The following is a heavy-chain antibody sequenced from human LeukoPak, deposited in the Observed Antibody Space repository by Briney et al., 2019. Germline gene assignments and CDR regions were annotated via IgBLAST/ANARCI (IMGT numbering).Heavy chain of an antibody. CDR3: ASRSGSHLDY. CDR1: GGSISSSSYY. J-gene: IGHJ4*02. Sequence: SETLSLTCTVSGGSISSSSYYWGWIRQPPGKGLEWIGSIYYSGSTYYNPSLKSRVTISVDTSKNPFSLKLSSVTAADTAVYYCASRSGSHLDYWGQGTLVTVSS. V-gene: IGHV4-39*01. D-gene: IGHD1-26*01. CDR2: IYYSGST.